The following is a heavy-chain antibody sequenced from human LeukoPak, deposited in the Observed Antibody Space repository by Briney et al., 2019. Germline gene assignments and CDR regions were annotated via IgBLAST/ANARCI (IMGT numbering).Heavy chain of an antibody. CDR1: GFTFYSYG. CDR2: IRSNGDTT. D-gene: IGHD1-1*01. Sequence: PGGSLRLSCAASGFTFYSYGMHWVRQAPGKGLEWVSTIRSNGDTTYNADSVKGRFTISRDNSKNTLYLELNSLRVEDTATFYCAKGQELDDGVFDSWGQGTMVTVSS. J-gene: IGHJ4*02. V-gene: IGHV3-23*01. CDR3: AKGQELDDGVFDS.